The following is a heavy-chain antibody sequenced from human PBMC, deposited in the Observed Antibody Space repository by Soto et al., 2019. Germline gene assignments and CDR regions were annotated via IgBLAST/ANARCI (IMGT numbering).Heavy chain of an antibody. CDR3: ARDRLPERLASADGTVRVYPPPCYYGMDV. CDR2: IIPIFGTA. Sequence: GASVKVSCKASGGTFSSYAISWVRQAPGQGLEWMGGIIPIFGTANYAQKFQGRVTITADESTSTAYMELSSLRSEDTAVYYCARDRLPERLASADGTVRVYPPPCYYGMDVWGQGTTVTVSS. J-gene: IGHJ6*02. V-gene: IGHV1-69*13. D-gene: IGHD2-8*01. CDR1: GGTFSSYA.